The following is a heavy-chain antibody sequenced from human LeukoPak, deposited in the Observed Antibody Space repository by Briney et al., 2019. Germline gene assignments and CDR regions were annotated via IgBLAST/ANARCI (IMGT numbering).Heavy chain of an antibody. CDR1: GFTFGDYA. Sequence: GRSLRLSCTASGFTFGDYAMSWVRQAPGKGLEWVGFIRSKAYGGTTEYAASVKGRFTISRDDSKSIAYLQMNSLKTEDTAAYYCTREREWELRHDYYYYGMDVWGQGTTVTVSS. V-gene: IGHV3-49*04. CDR3: TREREWELRHDYYYYGMDV. CDR2: IRSKAYGGTT. D-gene: IGHD1-26*01. J-gene: IGHJ6*02.